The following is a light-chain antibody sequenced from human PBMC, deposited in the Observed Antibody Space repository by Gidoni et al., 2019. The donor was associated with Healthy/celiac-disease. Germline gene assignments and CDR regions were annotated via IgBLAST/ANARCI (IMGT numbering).Light chain of an antibody. V-gene: IGKV3-20*01. CDR3: QQYGSSPWT. CDR2: GAS. Sequence: EIVLTQSPGTLSLSPGERAPLSCRASQSVRSSYLAWYQQKPGQAPRLLIYGASSRAPGIPDRFSGSGSGTDFTLTISRLEPEDFAVYYCQQYGSSPWTFGQGTKVEIK. J-gene: IGKJ1*01. CDR1: QSVRSSY.